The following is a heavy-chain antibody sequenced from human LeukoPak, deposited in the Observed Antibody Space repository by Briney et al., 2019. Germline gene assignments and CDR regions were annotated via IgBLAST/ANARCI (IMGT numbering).Heavy chain of an antibody. CDR1: GYTFTSYG. CDR3: ASLIHHDSSGYPLSY. Sequence: ASVKVSCKASGYTFTSYGISWVRQAPGQGLEWMGWISAYNGNTNYAQKLQGRVTMTTDTSTSTAYMELRSLRSDDTAVYYCASLIHHDSSGYPLSYWGQGTLVTVSS. J-gene: IGHJ4*02. V-gene: IGHV1-18*01. D-gene: IGHD3-22*01. CDR2: ISAYNGNT.